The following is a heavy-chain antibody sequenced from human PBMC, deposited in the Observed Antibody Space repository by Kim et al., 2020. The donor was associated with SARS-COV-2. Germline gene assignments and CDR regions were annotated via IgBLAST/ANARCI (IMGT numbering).Heavy chain of an antibody. CDR2: IWYDGSNK. CDR1: GFTFSSYG. J-gene: IGHJ6*02. CDR3: ARDLKYYDILTGYYPPQGVYYYYGMDV. V-gene: IGHV3-33*01. D-gene: IGHD3-9*01. Sequence: GGSLRLSCAASGFTFSSYGMNWVRQAPGKGLEWVAVIWYDGSNKYYADSVKGRFTISRDNSKNTLYLQMNSLRAEDTAVYYCARDLKYYDILTGYYPPQGVYYYYGMDVWGQGTTVTVSS.